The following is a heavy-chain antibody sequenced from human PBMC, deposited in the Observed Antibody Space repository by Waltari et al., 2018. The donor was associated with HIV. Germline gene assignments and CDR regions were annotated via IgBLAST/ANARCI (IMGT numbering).Heavy chain of an antibody. CDR2: ISSSGSNI. D-gene: IGHD6-13*01. V-gene: IGHV3-11*01. CDR1: GFTFSGYY. Sequence: VQLVESGGDWVHPGGSLRLSCAASGFTFSGYYMGWIRQAPGKGLEWISYISSSGSNIFYADSVKGRFAISRDNSKNSLYLQINSLTAEDTARYYCARESLAAAGTFDYWGQGTLVTVSS. J-gene: IGHJ4*02. CDR3: ARESLAAAGTFDY.